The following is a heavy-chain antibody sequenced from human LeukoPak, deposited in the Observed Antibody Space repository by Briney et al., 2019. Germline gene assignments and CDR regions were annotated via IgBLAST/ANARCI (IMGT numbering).Heavy chain of an antibody. CDR1: GFTFNSYG. Sequence: GRSLRLSCAASGFTFNSYGMHWVRQAPGKGLEWVAVMSFDGSNKDCVDSVKGRFTISRDNSKNTPYLQMNSLRAEDTAMYYCTKSGGSGSYWGNYWGQGTLVTVSS. CDR3: TKSGGSGSYWGNY. V-gene: IGHV3-30*18. D-gene: IGHD3-10*01. CDR2: MSFDGSNK. J-gene: IGHJ4*02.